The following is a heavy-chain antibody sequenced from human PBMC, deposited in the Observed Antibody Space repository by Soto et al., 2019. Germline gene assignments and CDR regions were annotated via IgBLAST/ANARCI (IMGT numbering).Heavy chain of an antibody. D-gene: IGHD3-10*01. V-gene: IGHV1-46*01. Sequence: GASVKVSCKAFGYTFTRHYIHWVRQAPGQGLEWMGGITPGGTPTTFAQKFQGRVTMTTDTYASTVHMELSSLRSEDTAVYFCARDSSASATSYSFDYWGQGTLVTVSS. CDR1: GYTFTRHY. CDR2: ITPGGTPT. CDR3: ARDSSASATSYSFDY. J-gene: IGHJ4*02.